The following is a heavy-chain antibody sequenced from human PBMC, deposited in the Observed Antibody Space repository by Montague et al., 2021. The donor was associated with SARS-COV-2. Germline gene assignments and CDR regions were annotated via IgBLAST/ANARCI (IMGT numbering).Heavy chain of an antibody. CDR1: GFSSSSYW. CDR2: IKEDGSEK. J-gene: IGHJ5*02. CDR3: ARDLPSFFLGIAVAGPFDP. Sequence: SLRLSCAASGFSSSSYWMSWVRQAPGKGLEWVANIKEDGSEKNYVDSVKGRFTISGDYAKNSLFLQMNSLRGEDTAAYYCARDLPSFFLGIAVAGPFDPWGQGTLVTVSS. V-gene: IGHV3-7*01. D-gene: IGHD6-19*01.